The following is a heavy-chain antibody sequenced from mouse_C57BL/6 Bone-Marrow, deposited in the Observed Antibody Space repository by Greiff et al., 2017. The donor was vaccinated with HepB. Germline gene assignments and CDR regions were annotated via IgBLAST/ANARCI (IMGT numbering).Heavy chain of an antibody. Sequence: DVKLVESEGGLVQPGSSMKLSCTASGFTFSDYYMAWVRQVPEKGLEWVANINYDGSSTYYLDSLKSRFIISRDNAKTILYLQMSSLKSEDTATYYCARDRGLLHYFDYWGQGTTLTVSS. CDR1: GFTFSDYY. J-gene: IGHJ2*01. V-gene: IGHV5-16*01. CDR3: ARDRGLLHYFDY. CDR2: INYDGSST.